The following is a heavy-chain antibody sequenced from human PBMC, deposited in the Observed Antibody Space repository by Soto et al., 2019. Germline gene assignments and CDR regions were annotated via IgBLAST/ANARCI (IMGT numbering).Heavy chain of an antibody. V-gene: IGHV4-39*01. CDR3: ARHLGYCSSTSCYSAGSKSYYFDY. Sequence: PSETLSLTCTVSGGSISGSSYYWGWIRQPPGKGLEWIGSIYYSGSTYYNPSLKSRVTISVDTSKNQFSLKLSSVTAADTAVYYCARHLGYCSSTSCYSAGSKSYYFDYWGQGTLVTVSS. J-gene: IGHJ4*02. D-gene: IGHD2-2*02. CDR2: IYYSGST. CDR1: GGSISGSSYY.